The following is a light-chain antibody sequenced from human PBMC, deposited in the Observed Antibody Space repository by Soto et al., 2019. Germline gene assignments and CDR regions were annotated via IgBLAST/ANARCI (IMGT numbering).Light chain of an antibody. CDR1: QSVLYSSNNKNY. V-gene: IGKV4-1*01. Sequence: DIVMTQSPDSLDVSLGERATINCKSSQSVLYSSNNKNYLAWYQQKPGQPPKLLIYWASTRESGVPDRFSGSGSGTDFTLTISSLQAEDVAIYYCQQYYSTPRGVFTFGPGTKVDIK. J-gene: IGKJ3*01. CDR2: WAS. CDR3: QQYYSTPRGVFT.